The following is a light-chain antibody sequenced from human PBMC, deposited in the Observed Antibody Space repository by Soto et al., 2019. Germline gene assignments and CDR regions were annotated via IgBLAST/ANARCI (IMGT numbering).Light chain of an antibody. CDR2: EGS. CDR3: CSYAGSSTWV. J-gene: IGLJ3*02. V-gene: IGLV2-23*01. Sequence: QSVLTQPASVSGSPGQSITISCTGTSSDVGSYNLVSWYQQYPGKAPKLMICEGSKRPSGVSNRFSGSKSGNTASLTISGLQAEDEADYYCCSYAGSSTWVFGGGTKLTVL. CDR1: SSDVGSYNL.